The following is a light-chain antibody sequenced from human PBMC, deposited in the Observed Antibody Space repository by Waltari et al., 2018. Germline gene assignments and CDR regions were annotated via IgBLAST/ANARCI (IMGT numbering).Light chain of an antibody. CDR1: QSLLYSSNNKNY. CDR3: QQYYNSPRT. Sequence: DIVLTKSPESLAVSLGKRVTINCKSSQSLLYSSNNKNYLTWYQQKPGQAPKLLIYWASTRESGVPNRFSGSGSGTDFTLTISGLQAEDVAVYYCQQYYNSPRTFGQGTKVEIK. J-gene: IGKJ1*01. V-gene: IGKV4-1*01. CDR2: WAS.